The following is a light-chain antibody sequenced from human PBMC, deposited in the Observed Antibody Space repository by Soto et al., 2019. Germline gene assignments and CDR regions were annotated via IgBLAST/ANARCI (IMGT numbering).Light chain of an antibody. V-gene: IGKV1-5*01. J-gene: IGKJ1*01. CDR3: QQYYSYPRT. CDR1: QSISRS. Sequence: DIQMTQSPSTLSASVGDGVTITCRASQSISRSLAWYQHQPGKAPKLLIYDASSLESGVPSRFSGIGSGTEFTLTITCLQSEDFATYYCQQYYSYPRTFGQGTKVDIK. CDR2: DAS.